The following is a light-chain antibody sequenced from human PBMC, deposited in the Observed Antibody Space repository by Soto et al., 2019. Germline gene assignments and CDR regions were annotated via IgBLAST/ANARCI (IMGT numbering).Light chain of an antibody. CDR3: CSYAGSRTYV. CDR1: RSDIGSYDL. Sequence: QSALTQPASVSGPLGQSIVISCTGSRSDIGSYDLVSWYQQYPGKAPKVVIFEGTKRPSGVSNRFSGSKSGNTASLTISGLQTEDEADYYCCSYAGSRTYVFGAGTKVTVL. J-gene: IGLJ1*01. V-gene: IGLV2-23*01. CDR2: EGT.